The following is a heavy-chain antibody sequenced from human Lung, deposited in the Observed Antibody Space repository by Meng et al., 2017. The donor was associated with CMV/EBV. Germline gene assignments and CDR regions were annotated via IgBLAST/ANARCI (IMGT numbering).Heavy chain of an antibody. D-gene: IGHD2/OR15-2a*01. CDR1: GGSVISGSYY. Sequence: LXCPVSGGSVISGSYYWSWIRQPPGKGLEWIGYVHYMGSTNYNPSLKSRVTISLDTSKNQFSLRLSSVTAADTAVYFCARFLDSRFYFDSWGQGTPVTVSS. V-gene: IGHV4-61*01. J-gene: IGHJ4*02. CDR3: ARFLDSRFYFDS. CDR2: VHYMGST.